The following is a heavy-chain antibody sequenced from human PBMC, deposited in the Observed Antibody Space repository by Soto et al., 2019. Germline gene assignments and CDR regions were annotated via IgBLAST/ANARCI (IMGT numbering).Heavy chain of an antibody. J-gene: IGHJ4*02. CDR3: ANSLNHGSFDY. CDR1: GFTFSSYG. V-gene: IGHV3-30*18. Sequence: QVQLVESGGGVVQPGRSLRLSCAASGFTFSSYGMHWVRQSPGKGLEWVAVISYDGSNKYYADSVKGRFTISRDNSKNTLYLQMNSLRAEDTAVYYCANSLNHGSFDYWGQGTLVTVSS. CDR2: ISYDGSNK.